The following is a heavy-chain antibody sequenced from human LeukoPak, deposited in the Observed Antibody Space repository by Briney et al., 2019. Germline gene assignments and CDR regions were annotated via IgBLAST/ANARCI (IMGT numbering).Heavy chain of an antibody. CDR1: GASISSGGYY. D-gene: IGHD3-22*01. V-gene: IGHV4-31*03. J-gene: IGHJ2*01. CDR2: IYSSGIT. CDR3: ATFDSSGYSYHWYFDL. Sequence: SQTLSLTCTVSGASISSGGYYWSWIRQPPGKGLEWVGYIYSSGITYYNPSLKSRVTISVDTSKNQFSLKLRSVTAADTAVYYCATFDSSGYSYHWYFDLWGRGTLVTVSS.